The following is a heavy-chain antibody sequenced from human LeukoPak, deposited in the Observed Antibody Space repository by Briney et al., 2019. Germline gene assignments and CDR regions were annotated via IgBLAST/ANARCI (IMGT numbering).Heavy chain of an antibody. V-gene: IGHV4-61*05. CDR1: GASTDRRVSTNSYY. Sequence: PSETLSLTCTVSGASTDRRVSTNSYYWSWIRQFPGKGLEWIGNIYNIGSVTYKPSLRSRVTMSIDMSKKQLSLRLTSVTAADTAVYFCATNSSGSALDYWVQGILVTVSS. CDR2: IYNIGSV. CDR3: ATNSSGSALDY. D-gene: IGHD3-22*01. J-gene: IGHJ4*02.